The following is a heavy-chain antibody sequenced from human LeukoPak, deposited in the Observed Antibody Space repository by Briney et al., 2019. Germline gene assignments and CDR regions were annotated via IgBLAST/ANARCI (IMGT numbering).Heavy chain of an antibody. CDR1: GFTFSSYS. CDR3: AREYLGKVPRYSSRPFDY. Sequence: PGGSVRLSCAASGFTFSSYSMNWVRQAPGKGLEWVSSISSSSSYIYYADSVKGRFTISRDNAKNSLYLQMNSLRAEDTAVYYCAREYLGKVPRYSSRPFDYWGQGTLVTVSS. J-gene: IGHJ4*02. CDR2: ISSSSSYI. V-gene: IGHV3-21*01. D-gene: IGHD6-13*01.